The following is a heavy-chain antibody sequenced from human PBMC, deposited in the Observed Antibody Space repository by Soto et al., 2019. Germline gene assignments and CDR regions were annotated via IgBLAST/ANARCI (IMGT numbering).Heavy chain of an antibody. Sequence: SETLSLTCTVSGGSISSYYWSWIRQPPGKGLEWIGYIYYSGSTNYNPSLKSRVTISVDTSKNQFSLKLSSVTAADTAVYYCAKRAPTDYDILTHFDYWGQGTLVTVSS. D-gene: IGHD3-9*01. CDR2: IYYSGST. J-gene: IGHJ4*02. CDR3: AKRAPTDYDILTHFDY. V-gene: IGHV4-59*08. CDR1: GGSISSYY.